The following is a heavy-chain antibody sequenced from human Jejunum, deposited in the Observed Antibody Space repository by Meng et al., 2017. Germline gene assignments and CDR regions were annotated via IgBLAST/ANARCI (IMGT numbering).Heavy chain of an antibody. Sequence: HLVGAGAVVVQPGGSRGLSCASSRFTFDDYSMHWVRQAPGKGLEWVSLISWDGNNTQYADSVKGRFTISRDNSKNSLYLQMNSLRTEDSALYYCVKGLSRNSWSFDCWGQGTLVTVSS. J-gene: IGHJ4*02. V-gene: IGHV3-43*01. D-gene: IGHD6-13*01. CDR2: ISWDGNNT. CDR3: VKGLSRNSWSFDC. CDR1: RFTFDDYS.